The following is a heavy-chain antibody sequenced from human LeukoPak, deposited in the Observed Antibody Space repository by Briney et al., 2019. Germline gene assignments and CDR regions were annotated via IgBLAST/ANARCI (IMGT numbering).Heavy chain of an antibody. CDR3: ARAKPKNMVRGLIMRRESRYYFDY. Sequence: GGSLRPSCAASGFTVSSNYMSWVRQAPGKGLEWVSVIYSGGSTYYADSVKGRFTISRDNSKSTLYIQMNSLRAEDTAVYYCARAKPKNMVRGLIMRRESRYYFDYWGQGTLVTVSS. J-gene: IGHJ4*02. V-gene: IGHV3-53*01. CDR1: GFTVSSNY. D-gene: IGHD3-10*01. CDR2: IYSGGST.